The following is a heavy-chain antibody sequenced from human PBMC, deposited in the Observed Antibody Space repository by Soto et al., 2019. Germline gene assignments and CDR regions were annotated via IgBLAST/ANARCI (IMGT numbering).Heavy chain of an antibody. CDR2: INNDGSST. Sequence: EAHLVESGGGLVQPGGSLRLSCAASGFAFSVYPMHWVRQAPGKGLVWVSRINNDGSSTDYADSVRGRFTISRDNAKNTLFLQMNSLRAEDTAVYYCARDWAPSYWGQGTLVTVSS. CDR3: ARDWAPSY. J-gene: IGHJ4*02. CDR1: GFAFSVYP. D-gene: IGHD7-27*01. V-gene: IGHV3-74*01.